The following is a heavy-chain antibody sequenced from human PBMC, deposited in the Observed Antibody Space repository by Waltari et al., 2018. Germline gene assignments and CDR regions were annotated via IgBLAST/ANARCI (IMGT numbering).Heavy chain of an antibody. CDR3: ARDPWFGELLYFFDP. CDR2: INPNNGDT. V-gene: IGHV1-2*02. D-gene: IGHD3-10*01. J-gene: IGHJ5*02. Sequence: QVQLVQSGAEVKKPGASVNVSCKASGYTFTGYYMHWVRQAPGQGLEWMGWINPNNGDTNYAQKFQGRVTMTRDTSSSTAYMELSRLRSDDTALYYWARDPWFGELLYFFDPWGQGTLVTVSS. CDR1: GYTFTGYY.